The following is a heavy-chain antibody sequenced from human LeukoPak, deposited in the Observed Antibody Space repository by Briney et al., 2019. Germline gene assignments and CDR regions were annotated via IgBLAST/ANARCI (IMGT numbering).Heavy chain of an antibody. CDR2: ISIYNGNT. Sequence: ASVKVSCKASGYTFSSYGISWVRQAPGQGLEWMGWISIYNGNTNFAQKLQGRVTMTTDTSTSTVYMELRSLRSDDTAVYYCARDSSSSFDAFDIWGQGTMVTVSS. J-gene: IGHJ3*02. V-gene: IGHV1-18*01. D-gene: IGHD6-6*01. CDR3: ARDSSSSFDAFDI. CDR1: GYTFSSYG.